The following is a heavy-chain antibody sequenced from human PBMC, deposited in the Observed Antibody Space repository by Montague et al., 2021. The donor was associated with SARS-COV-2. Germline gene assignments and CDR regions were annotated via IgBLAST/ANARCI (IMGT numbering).Heavy chain of an antibody. Sequence: PALVPPTQTLTLPCTFSGFSVSTSGLCVSWIRQPPGKALEWLALIDWDDDTYYSTSLKTRLTISKDTSKNQAVLTMTNMDPVDTGTYYCARIPEYSSGGGPDWYFDLWGRGTLVTVSS. D-gene: IGHD6-19*01. CDR2: IDWDDDT. CDR1: GFSVSTSGLC. J-gene: IGHJ2*01. CDR3: ARIPEYSSGGGPDWYFDL. V-gene: IGHV2-70*01.